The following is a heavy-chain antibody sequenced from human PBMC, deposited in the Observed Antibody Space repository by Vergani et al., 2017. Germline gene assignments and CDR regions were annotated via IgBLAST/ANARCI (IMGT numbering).Heavy chain of an antibody. J-gene: IGHJ4*02. CDR1: GYTFTGYY. D-gene: IGHD2-15*01. CDR2: INPNSGGT. CDR3: ARDQAGNGQVVVAAKGPFGY. V-gene: IGHV1-2*02. Sequence: QVQLVQSGAEVKKPGASVKVSCKASGYTFTGYYMHWVRQAPGQGLEWMGWINPNSGGTNYAQKFQGRVTMTRDTSISTAYMELCRLRSDDTAVYYCARDQAGNGQVVVAAKGPFGYWGQGTLVTVSS.